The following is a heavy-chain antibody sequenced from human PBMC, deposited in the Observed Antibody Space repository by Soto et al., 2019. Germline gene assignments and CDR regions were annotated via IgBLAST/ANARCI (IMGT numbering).Heavy chain of an antibody. Sequence: ASVKVSCKASGYTFTGYYIHWVREAPGQGLEWMGWINPQTGGTSYAQKFQGRVTLSRDTSINTAYMELNRLRSDDTAVYYCARDQSPSSGWPGMDVWGQGTTVTVSS. CDR1: GYTFTGYY. D-gene: IGHD6-19*01. CDR2: INPQTGGT. CDR3: ARDQSPSSGWPGMDV. V-gene: IGHV1-2*02. J-gene: IGHJ6*02.